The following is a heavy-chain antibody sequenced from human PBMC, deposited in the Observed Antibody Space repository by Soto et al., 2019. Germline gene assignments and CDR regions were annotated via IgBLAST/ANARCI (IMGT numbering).Heavy chain of an antibody. CDR3: ARGVGDPWDLYYYMDV. V-gene: IGHV3-7*01. CDR2: IKQDGSEK. D-gene: IGHD3-16*01. CDR1: GFTFSSYW. J-gene: IGHJ6*03. Sequence: GGSLRLSCAASGFTFSSYWMSWVRQAPGKGLEWVANIKQDGSEKYYVDSVKGRFTISRDNAKNSLYLQMNSLRAEDTAVYYCARGVGDPWDLYYYMDVWGKGTTVTVSS.